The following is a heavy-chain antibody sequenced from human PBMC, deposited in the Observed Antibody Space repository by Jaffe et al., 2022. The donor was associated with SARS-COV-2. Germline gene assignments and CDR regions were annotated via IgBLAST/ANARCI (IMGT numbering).Heavy chain of an antibody. CDR2: IYTSGST. J-gene: IGHJ6*02. Sequence: QVQLQESGPGLVKPSQTLSLTCTVSGGSISSGSYYWSWIRQPAGKGLEWIGRIYTSGSTNYNPSLKSRVTISVDTSKNQFSLKLSSVTAADTAVYYCARDYMAAARGDYYYYGMDVWGQGTTVTVSS. D-gene: IGHD6-13*01. CDR3: ARDYMAAARGDYYYYGMDV. CDR1: GGSISSGSYY. V-gene: IGHV4-61*02.